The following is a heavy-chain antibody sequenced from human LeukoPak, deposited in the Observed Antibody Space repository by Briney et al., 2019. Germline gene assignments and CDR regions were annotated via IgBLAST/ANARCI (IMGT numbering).Heavy chain of an antibody. D-gene: IGHD6-19*01. CDR2: INHSGST. CDR3: ARPGWRYYFDY. CDR1: GGSFSGYY. Sequence: PSETLSLTCAVYGGSFSGYYWSWIRQPPGKGLEWIGEINHSGSTNYNPSLKSRVTISVDTSKNQFSLKLSSVTAADTAVYYCARPGWRYYFDYWGQGTLVTVSS. J-gene: IGHJ4*02. V-gene: IGHV4-34*01.